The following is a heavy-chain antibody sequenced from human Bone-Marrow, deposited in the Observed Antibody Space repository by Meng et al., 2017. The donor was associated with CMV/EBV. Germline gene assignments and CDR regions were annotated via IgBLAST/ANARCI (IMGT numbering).Heavy chain of an antibody. CDR1: GNTFTSYG. Sequence: LGQCGVRVRKPGAQVRVSCTASGNTFTSYGISWVRQAPGQGLEWRGWISAYNGNTNYAQKLQGRVTMTTDTSTSTAYMELRSLRSDDTAVYYCARAGGWELLVGDWYFDLWGRGTLVTVSS. CDR2: ISAYNGNT. V-gene: IGHV1-18*01. D-gene: IGHD1-26*01. CDR3: ARAGGWELLVGDWYFDL. J-gene: IGHJ2*01.